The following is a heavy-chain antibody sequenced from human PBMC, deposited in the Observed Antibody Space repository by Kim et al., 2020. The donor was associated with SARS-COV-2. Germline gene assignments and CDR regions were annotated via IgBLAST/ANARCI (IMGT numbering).Heavy chain of an antibody. CDR3: SRGIAVSYYYHGKDV. Sequence: SETLSLTCTVSGGSISSYYWSWIRQPPGKGLEWIGYIYYSGSTNYNPSLKSRVTISVDTSKNQFSLKLSSVTAADTAVYYCSRGIAVSYYYHGKDVWGQG. CDR1: GGSISSYY. V-gene: IGHV4-59*01. D-gene: IGHD6-19*01. CDR2: IYYSGST. J-gene: IGHJ6*02.